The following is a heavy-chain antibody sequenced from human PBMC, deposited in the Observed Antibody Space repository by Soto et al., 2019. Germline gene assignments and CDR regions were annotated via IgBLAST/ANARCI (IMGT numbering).Heavy chain of an antibody. CDR3: ARGDSTDCSNGVCSFFYNHDMDV. CDR1: GYSFTDYH. J-gene: IGHJ6*02. D-gene: IGHD2-8*01. Sequence: GASVKVSCKASGYSFTDYHIHWVRQAPGQGLEWLGRINPKRGGTSTAQKFQGWVTMTTDTSISTASMELTRLTSYDKAIDYCARGDSTDCSNGVCSFFYNHDMDVWGQGTTVTVSS. CDR2: INPKRGGT. V-gene: IGHV1-2*04.